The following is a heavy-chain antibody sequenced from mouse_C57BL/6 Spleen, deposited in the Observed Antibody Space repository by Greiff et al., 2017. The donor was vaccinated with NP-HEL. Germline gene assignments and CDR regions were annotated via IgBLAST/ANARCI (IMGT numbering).Heavy chain of an antibody. V-gene: IGHV1-15*01. CDR3: TRGEGYGPWFAY. D-gene: IGHD2-2*01. CDR2: IDPETGGT. CDR1: GYTFTDYE. Sequence: QVQLQQSGAELVRPGASVTLSCKASGYTFTDYEMHWVKQTPVHGLDWIGAIDPETGGTAYNQKFKGKAILTADKSSSTAYMELRSLTSEDSAVYYCTRGEGYGPWFAYWGQGTLVTVSA. J-gene: IGHJ3*01.